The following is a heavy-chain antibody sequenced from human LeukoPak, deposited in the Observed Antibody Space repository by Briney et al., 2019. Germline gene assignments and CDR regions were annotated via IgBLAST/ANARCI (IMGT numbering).Heavy chain of an antibody. Sequence: GGSLRLSCAASGFTVSIKYMSWVRQAPGKGLGCVSVIYSGGSTYYADSVKGRFTISRDNSKNTLYLQMNSLRAEDTAVYYCAREVGAPPYYFDFWGQGTLVTVSS. CDR3: AREVGAPPYYFDF. J-gene: IGHJ4*02. CDR1: GFTVSIKY. V-gene: IGHV3-53*01. D-gene: IGHD1-26*01. CDR2: IYSGGST.